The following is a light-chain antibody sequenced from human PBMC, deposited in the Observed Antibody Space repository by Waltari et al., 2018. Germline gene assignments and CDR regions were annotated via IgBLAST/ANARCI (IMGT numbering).Light chain of an antibody. CDR3: QVWDANTDPGV. J-gene: IGLJ1*01. CDR1: NIESKS. CDR2: SDS. V-gene: IGLV3-21*01. Sequence: SYVLTQPPSVAVAPGETARVTCGGNNIESKSVHWDQQKPGQAPVLVISSDSDRPSGIPERVSGSNSGDTATLTISRVEAGDEADYYCQVWDANTDPGVFGTGTEVTVL.